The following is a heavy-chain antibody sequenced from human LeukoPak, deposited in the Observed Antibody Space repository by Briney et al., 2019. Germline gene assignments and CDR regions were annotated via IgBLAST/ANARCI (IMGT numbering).Heavy chain of an antibody. CDR1: GFTFSTYS. Sequence: GGSLRLSCAVSGFTFSTYSMHWVRQAPGKGLEWVSSISSSSSYMNYADSVKGRFTISRDNAENSLYLKMNSLRAEDTAVYYCARDRGKTSPYYYVDVWGKGTTVTVSS. CDR3: ARDRGKTSPYYYVDV. CDR2: ISSSSSYM. D-gene: IGHD4-23*01. V-gene: IGHV3-21*01. J-gene: IGHJ6*03.